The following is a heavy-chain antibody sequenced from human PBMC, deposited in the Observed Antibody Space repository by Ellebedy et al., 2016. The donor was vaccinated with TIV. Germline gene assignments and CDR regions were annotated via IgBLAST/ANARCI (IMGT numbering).Heavy chain of an antibody. CDR1: VCTFSSYG. CDR3: ARDRPGTVVTPYYYYGMDV. J-gene: IGHJ6*02. CDR2: ITPMFGIA. V-gene: IGHV1-69*13. D-gene: IGHD4-23*01. Sequence: AASVKVSCMASVCTFSSYGFIWVRQAPRQGLEWMGVITPMFGIANYAQRFQDRVTITADESSRTVYMDLSSLRSEDTAVYYCARDRPGTVVTPYYYYGMDVWGQGTTVTVSS.